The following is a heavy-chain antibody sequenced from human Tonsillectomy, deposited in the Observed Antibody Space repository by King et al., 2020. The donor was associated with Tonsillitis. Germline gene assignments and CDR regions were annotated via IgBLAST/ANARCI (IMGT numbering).Heavy chain of an antibody. J-gene: IGHJ4*02. D-gene: IGHD3-22*01. V-gene: IGHV3-33*05. CDR2: ISYDGSNK. CDR1: GSTFSTYG. CDR3: ARAYYYDTSRTPDY. Sequence: VQLVESGGGVVQPGRSLRLSCAASGSTFSTYGIHWVRQAPGKGLEWVALISYDGSNKYYADPVRGRFTISRDTSKNTVYLQMNSLRAEDTAVYYCARAYYYDTSRTPDYWGQGTLITVSS.